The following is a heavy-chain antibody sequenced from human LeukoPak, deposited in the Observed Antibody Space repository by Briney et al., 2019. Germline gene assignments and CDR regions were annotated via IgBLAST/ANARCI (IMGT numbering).Heavy chain of an antibody. CDR2: IYSGGST. Sequence: PGGSLRLSCAASGFTVSSNYMSWVRQAPGKGLEWVSVIYSGGSTYYADSVKGRFTISRDNYKNTLYLQMNSLRAEDTAVYYCANQRRDISSSSFRFHFDFWGQGNLVTVSS. D-gene: IGHD6-6*01. CDR3: ANQRRDISSSSFRFHFDF. CDR1: GFTVSSNY. V-gene: IGHV3-66*01. J-gene: IGHJ4*02.